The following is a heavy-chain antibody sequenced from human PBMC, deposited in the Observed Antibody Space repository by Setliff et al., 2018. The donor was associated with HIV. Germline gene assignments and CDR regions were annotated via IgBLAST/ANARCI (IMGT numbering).Heavy chain of an antibody. V-gene: IGHV4-4*07. Sequence: SETLSLTCTVSGGSISKYFWSWIRQSAEKGLEWIGRIYSSGSTNQNPSLKSRVSMSVDTSKSQFSLNLGSVTAADTAVYYCARSLDYSGSGSYYVGWFDLWGQGIPVTVSS. J-gene: IGHJ5*02. D-gene: IGHD3-10*01. CDR1: GGSISKYF. CDR2: IYSSGST. CDR3: ARSLDYSGSGSYYVGWFDL.